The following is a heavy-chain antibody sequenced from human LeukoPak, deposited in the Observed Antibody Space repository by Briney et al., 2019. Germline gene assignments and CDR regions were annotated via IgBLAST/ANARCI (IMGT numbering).Heavy chain of an antibody. J-gene: IGHJ4*02. CDR1: GGTFSSYA. Sequence: SVKVSCKASGGTFSSYAISWVRQAPGQGLEWMGGIIPIFGTVNYAQKFQGRVTITADESTSTAYMELSSLRSEDTAVYYCARTRSGWYYFDYWGQGTLVTVSS. D-gene: IGHD6-19*01. V-gene: IGHV1-69*01. CDR3: ARTRSGWYYFDY. CDR2: IIPIFGTV.